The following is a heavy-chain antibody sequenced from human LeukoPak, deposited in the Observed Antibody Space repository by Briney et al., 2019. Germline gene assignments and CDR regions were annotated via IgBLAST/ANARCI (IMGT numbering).Heavy chain of an antibody. D-gene: IGHD2-15*01. CDR1: GFTFSSYS. J-gene: IGHJ3*02. CDR2: TKQDGSEK. Sequence: PGGSLRLSCAASGFTFSSYSMNWVRQAPGKGLEWVANTKQDGSEKYYVDSVKGRFTISRDNGKNSLLLQMNSLRAEDTALYYCARGYSRAAFDIWGQGTVVAVSS. CDR3: ARGYSRAAFDI. V-gene: IGHV3-7*01.